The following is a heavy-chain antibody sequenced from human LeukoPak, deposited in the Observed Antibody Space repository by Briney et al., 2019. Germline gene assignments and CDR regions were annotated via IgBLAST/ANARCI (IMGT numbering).Heavy chain of an antibody. Sequence: GGSLRLSCAASGFTFDDYAMHWVRQAPGKGLEWVSLISWGGGSTYYADSVKGRFTISRDNSKNSLYLHMNSLRAEDTDLYYCAKDRSGNSYGHFDYWGQGTLVTVSS. V-gene: IGHV3-43D*04. CDR2: ISWGGGST. J-gene: IGHJ4*02. CDR1: GFTFDDYA. D-gene: IGHD3-10*01. CDR3: AKDRSGNSYGHFDY.